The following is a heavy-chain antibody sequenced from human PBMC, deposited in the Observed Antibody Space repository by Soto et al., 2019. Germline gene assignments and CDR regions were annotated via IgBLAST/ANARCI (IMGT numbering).Heavy chain of an antibody. D-gene: IGHD3-22*01. Sequence: SETLSLTCSASGDSISRIDYYWTWIRQHPEKGLEWIGNIYFRGNTYYSPSLESRLTISVDTSKNQFSLKLASVTAADTAVYYCAREGGSYDSGGYLIRGAFDIWGQGTMVT. CDR3: AREGGSYDSGGYLIRGAFDI. CDR1: GDSISRIDYY. CDR2: IYFRGNT. J-gene: IGHJ3*02. V-gene: IGHV4-31*03.